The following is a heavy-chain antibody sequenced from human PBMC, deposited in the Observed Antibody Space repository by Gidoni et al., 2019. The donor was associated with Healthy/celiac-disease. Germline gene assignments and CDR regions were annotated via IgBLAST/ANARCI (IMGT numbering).Heavy chain of an antibody. J-gene: IGHJ3*02. Sequence: QVQLVQSGAEVKKPGSSVKVSCKASGGTFSSYAISWVRQAPGQGLEWMGGIIPSFGTENDAQKFQGRVTITADKSTSTAYMELSSLRSEDTAVYYCARRRQYSRGERSAFDIWGQGTMVTVSS. V-gene: IGHV1-69*06. CDR2: IIPSFGTE. CDR3: ARRRQYSRGERSAFDI. CDR1: GGTFSSYA. D-gene: IGHD6-13*01.